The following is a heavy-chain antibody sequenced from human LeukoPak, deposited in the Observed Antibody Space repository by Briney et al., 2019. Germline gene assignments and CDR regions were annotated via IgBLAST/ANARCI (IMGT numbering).Heavy chain of an antibody. CDR2: IGGHET. CDR3: AKDWIQFNRVYDCFDS. J-gene: IGHJ4*02. V-gene: IGHV3-23*01. CDR1: GFTFSTNA. D-gene: IGHD3-16*01. Sequence: GGSLRLSCTTSGFTFSTNAMSWVRQAPGKGLEWVSTIGGHETFHADSVKGRFTISRDNSKNTVYLHMSSLRVEDTAVYYCAKDWIQFNRVYDCFDSWGQGTLVTVSS.